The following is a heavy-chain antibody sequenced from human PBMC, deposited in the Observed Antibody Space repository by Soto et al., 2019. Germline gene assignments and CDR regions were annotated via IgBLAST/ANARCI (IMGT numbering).Heavy chain of an antibody. D-gene: IGHD3-22*01. CDR1: GGSIRSSSYY. CDR3: ASTIQISGFLFDY. J-gene: IGHJ4*02. CDR2: IYYSGST. Sequence: SETLSLTCTVSGGSIRSSSYYWGWIRQPPGKGLEWIGSIYYSGSTYYNPSLKSRVTISVDTSKNQFSLKLSSVTAADTAVYYCASTIQISGFLFDYWGQGTLVTVSS. V-gene: IGHV4-39*01.